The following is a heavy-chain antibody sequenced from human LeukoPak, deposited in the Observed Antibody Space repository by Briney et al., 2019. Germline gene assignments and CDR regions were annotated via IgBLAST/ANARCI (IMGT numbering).Heavy chain of an antibody. CDR3: AKGGIVATIRMLSWIEAYYSDY. CDR1: GFTFSSYG. CDR2: ISYDGSNK. D-gene: IGHD5-12*01. Sequence: PGRSLRLSCAASGFTFSSYGMHWVRQAPGKGLEWVAVISYDGSNKYYADSVKGRFTISRDNSKNTLYLQMNSLRAEDTAVYYCAKGGIVATIRMLSWIEAYYSDYWGQGTLVTVSS. J-gene: IGHJ4*02. V-gene: IGHV3-30*18.